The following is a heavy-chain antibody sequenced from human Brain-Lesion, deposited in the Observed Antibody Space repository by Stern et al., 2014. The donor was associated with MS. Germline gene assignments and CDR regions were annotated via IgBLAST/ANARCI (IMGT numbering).Heavy chain of an antibody. Sequence: QLVESGAEVRKPWSSVNVSCKASEYTFTYRYLHWVRQAPGQALEWMGWITPFNGNTLYAQKFQDRVTITADRSLSTAYMELSSLRSEDTAMYFCAQSGNYDWYFDLWGRGTLVTVSS. J-gene: IGHJ2*01. CDR2: ITPFNGNT. V-gene: IGHV1-45*02. D-gene: IGHD1-26*01. CDR3: AQSGNYDWYFDL. CDR1: EYTFTYRY.